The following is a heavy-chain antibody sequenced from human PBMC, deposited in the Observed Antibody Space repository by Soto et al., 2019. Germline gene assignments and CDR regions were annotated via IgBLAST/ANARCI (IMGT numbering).Heavy chain of an antibody. V-gene: IGHV4-39*01. CDR1: GGSISSSSYY. J-gene: IGHJ4*02. Sequence: QLQLQESGPGLVKPSETLSLTCTVSGGSISSSSYYWGWIRQPPGKGLEWIVSIYYSGSTYYNPSLKSRVPISVDTSKNQFSLKLSSVTAAGTAVYYCARHQPEGIVLMVYAIRDHRGYYFDYWGQGTLVTVST. D-gene: IGHD2-8*01. CDR2: IYYSGST. CDR3: ARHQPEGIVLMVYAIRDHRGYYFDY.